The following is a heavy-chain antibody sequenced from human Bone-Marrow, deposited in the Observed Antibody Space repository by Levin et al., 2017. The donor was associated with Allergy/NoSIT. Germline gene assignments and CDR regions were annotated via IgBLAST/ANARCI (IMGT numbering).Heavy chain of an antibody. V-gene: IGHV3-74*01. CDR2: IKSDGSST. CDR3: AKGGSSPLDY. CDR1: GFTFSSYW. J-gene: IGHJ4*02. D-gene: IGHD6-13*01. Sequence: LSLTCAASGFTFSSYWMHWVRQAPGKGLVWVSRIKSDGSSTSYADSVKGRFTISRDNAKNTLYLQMNSLRAEDTAVYYCAKGGSSPLDYWGQGTLVTVSS.